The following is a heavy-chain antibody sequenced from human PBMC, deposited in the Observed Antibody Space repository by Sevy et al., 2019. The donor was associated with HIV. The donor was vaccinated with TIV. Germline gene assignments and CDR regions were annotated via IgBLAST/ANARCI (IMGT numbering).Heavy chain of an antibody. D-gene: IGHD2-2*01. Sequence: QLGGPLSPPCVAFGLTVVSPSINWVRQAPGKGLEWASLIYSTGTTFYSDPVKGRFTISRDNSNNTLDLQLNSLRAEDTAIYYCARIKGASSSYAMDVWGQGTTVTVSS. CDR1: GLTVVSPS. J-gene: IGHJ6*02. CDR2: IYSTGTT. CDR3: ARIKGASSSYAMDV. V-gene: IGHV3-53*01.